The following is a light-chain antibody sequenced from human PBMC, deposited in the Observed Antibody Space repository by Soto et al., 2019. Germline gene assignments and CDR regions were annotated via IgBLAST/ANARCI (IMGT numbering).Light chain of an antibody. CDR2: DAS. CDR1: QSVSSY. V-gene: IGKV3-11*01. CDR3: QQSSNWPLIT. Sequence: EIVLTQSPATLSLSPGERATLSCRASQSVSSYLAWYQQKPGQAPRLLIYDASNRATGIPARFSGSGSGTDFTLTISCLEPEDFAVYYCQQSSNWPLITFGQGTRLEI. J-gene: IGKJ5*01.